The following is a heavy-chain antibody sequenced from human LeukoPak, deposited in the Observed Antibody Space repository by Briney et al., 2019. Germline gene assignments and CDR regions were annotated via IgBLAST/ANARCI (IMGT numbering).Heavy chain of an antibody. Sequence: SGPTLVKPTQTLTLTCTFSGFSLSTSGVGVGWIRQPPGKALEWLALIYWNDDKRYSPSLKSRLTITKDTSKNQVVLTMTNMDPVDTATYYCARFITMVRGVIQRDFDYWGQEPWSPSPQ. CDR2: IYWNDDK. CDR3: ARFITMVRGVIQRDFDY. CDR1: GFSLSTSGVG. D-gene: IGHD3-10*01. V-gene: IGHV2-5*01. J-gene: IGHJ4*01.